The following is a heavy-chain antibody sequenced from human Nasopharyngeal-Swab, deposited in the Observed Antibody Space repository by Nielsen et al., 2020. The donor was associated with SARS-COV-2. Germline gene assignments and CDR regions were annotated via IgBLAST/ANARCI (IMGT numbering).Heavy chain of an antibody. CDR3: AKAPYLRGLDV. CDR2: LSGSGDRT. Sequence: GESLKISCAGSGFSFSSHAMSWVRQVPGKGLEWVSSLSGSGDRTNYADSVKGRFTISRDNSKNTLYLQMNTLRAEDTAVYYCAKAPYLRGLDVWGQGTTVTVSS. J-gene: IGHJ6*02. V-gene: IGHV3-23*01. CDR1: GFSFSSHA. D-gene: IGHD2-21*01.